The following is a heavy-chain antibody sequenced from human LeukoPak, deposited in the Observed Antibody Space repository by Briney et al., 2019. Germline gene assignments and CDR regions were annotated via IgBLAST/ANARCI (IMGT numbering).Heavy chain of an antibody. V-gene: IGHV1-69*13. CDR3: AREYVVVTAHYFDY. J-gene: IGHJ4*02. CDR2: IIPIFGTA. CDR1: GGTFSSYA. D-gene: IGHD2-21*02. Sequence: ASVKVSCKASGGTFSSYAISWVRQAPGQGLEWMGGIIPIFGTANYAQKFQGRVTITADESTSTAYMELSSLRSEDTAVYYCAREYVVVTAHYFDYWGQGTLVTVSS.